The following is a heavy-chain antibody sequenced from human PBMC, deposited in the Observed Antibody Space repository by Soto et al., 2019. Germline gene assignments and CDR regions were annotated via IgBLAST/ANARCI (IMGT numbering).Heavy chain of an antibody. CDR1: GFTFTSSA. CDR2: IVVGSGNT. J-gene: IGHJ6*02. V-gene: IGHV1-58*01. CDR3: AAVGFYGYYYYGMDV. Sequence: SVKVSCKASGFTFTSSAVQWVRQAREQRFEWIGWIVVGSGNTNYAQKFQERVTITRDMSTSTAYMELSSLRSEDTAVYYCAAVGFYGYYYYGMDVWGQGTTVTVSS. D-gene: IGHD3-16*01.